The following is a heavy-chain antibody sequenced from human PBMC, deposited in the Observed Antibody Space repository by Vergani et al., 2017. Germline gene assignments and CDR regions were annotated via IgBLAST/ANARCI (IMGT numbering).Heavy chain of an antibody. Sequence: QITLKESGPTLVKPTQTLTLTCTFSGFSLSTSGVGVGWIRQPPGKALEWLALIYWDDDKRYSPSLKSRLTITKDTSKNQVVLTMTNMDPVDTATYYCAHRGTGYSSSWYQNYFDYWGQGTLVTVSS. CDR2: IYWDDDK. V-gene: IGHV2-5*02. CDR1: GFSLSTSGVG. D-gene: IGHD6-13*01. J-gene: IGHJ4*02. CDR3: AHRGTGYSSSWYQNYFDY.